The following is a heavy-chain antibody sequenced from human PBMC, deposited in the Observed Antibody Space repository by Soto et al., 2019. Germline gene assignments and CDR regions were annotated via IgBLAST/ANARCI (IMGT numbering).Heavy chain of an antibody. D-gene: IGHD3-3*01. CDR3: ARGGLRFLECLAYGMDV. CDR2: ISYDGSNK. CDR1: GFTFSSYA. V-gene: IGHV3-30-3*01. Sequence: PGGSLRLSCAASGFTFSSYAMHWVRQAPGKGLEWVAIISYDGSNKYYADSVKGRFTISRDNSKNTLYLQMNSLRAEDTAVYYWARGGLRFLECLAYGMDVWGQGTTVTVSS. J-gene: IGHJ6*02.